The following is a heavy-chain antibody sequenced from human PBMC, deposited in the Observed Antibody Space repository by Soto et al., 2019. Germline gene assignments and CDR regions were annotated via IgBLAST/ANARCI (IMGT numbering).Heavy chain of an antibody. D-gene: IGHD2-2*01. CDR2: ISYDGSNT. CDR3: ASPGGGYCISTSCLPN. Sequence: QVQLVESGGGVVQPGRSLRLSCAASGFTFSSYAMHWVRQAPGKGLEWVAVISYDGSNTYYADSVKGRFTISRDNSKNTLYPQMNSLRAEDTAVYYCASPGGGYCISTSCLPNWGQGTLVTVSS. J-gene: IGHJ4*02. CDR1: GFTFSSYA. V-gene: IGHV3-30-3*01.